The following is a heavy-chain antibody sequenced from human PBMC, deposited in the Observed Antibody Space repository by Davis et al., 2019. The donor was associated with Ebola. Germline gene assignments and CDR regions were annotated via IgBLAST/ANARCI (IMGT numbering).Heavy chain of an antibody. CDR1: GGSISSYY. V-gene: IGHV4-59*01. Sequence: SETLSLTCTVSGGSISSYYWSWIRPPPGKGLEWIGYIYYSGSTNYNPSLKSRVTISVDTSKNQFSLKLSSVTAADTAVYYCARGHYYYYGMDVWGQGTTVTVSS. CDR3: ARGHYYYYGMDV. CDR2: IYYSGST. J-gene: IGHJ6*02.